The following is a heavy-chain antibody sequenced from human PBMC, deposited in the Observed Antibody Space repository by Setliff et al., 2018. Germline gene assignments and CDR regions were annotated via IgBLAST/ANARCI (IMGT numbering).Heavy chain of an antibody. CDR3: ARSPFPVDTVMVTTFDS. D-gene: IGHD5-18*01. CDR2: TTPIFTTA. J-gene: IGHJ4*02. V-gene: IGHV1-69*13. Sequence: SVKVSCKTSRGTFSNYAISWVRQAPGQGLEWMGGTTPIFTTANYAQKFQGRVTITAXXXTSTAYXXXXXXXXXXXXXXYCARSPFPVDTVMVTTFDSWGQGTLVTVSS. CDR1: RGTFSNYA.